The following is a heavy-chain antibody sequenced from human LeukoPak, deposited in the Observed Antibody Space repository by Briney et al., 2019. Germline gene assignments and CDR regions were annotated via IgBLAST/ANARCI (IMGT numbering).Heavy chain of an antibody. V-gene: IGHV1-18*01. D-gene: IGHD6-19*01. Sequence: ASVKLSCKASGYTLTSYGITWVRQAPGQGREWIGLVSAYNGNTNYAQKLQGRVTMTTETSSSTAYMELRSLRSDDTAVYYCACDEEGYSSGGGYYWGQGNLVTVS. CDR1: GYTLTSYG. J-gene: IGHJ4*02. CDR3: ACDEEGYSSGGGYY. CDR2: VSAYNGNT.